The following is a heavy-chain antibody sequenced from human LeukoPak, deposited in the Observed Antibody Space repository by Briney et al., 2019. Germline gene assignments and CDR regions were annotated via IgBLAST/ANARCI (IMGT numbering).Heavy chain of an antibody. CDR1: GYTFTSYG. D-gene: IGHD4-17*01. Sequence: ASVKVSCKASGYTFTSYGISWVRQAPGQGLEWMGWISAYNGNTNYAQKLQGRVTMTTDTSTSTAYMELRSLRSDDTAVYYCATTYGDYYYYGMDVWGQGTTVTVSS. V-gene: IGHV1-18*01. CDR2: ISAYNGNT. J-gene: IGHJ6*02. CDR3: ATTYGDYYYYGMDV.